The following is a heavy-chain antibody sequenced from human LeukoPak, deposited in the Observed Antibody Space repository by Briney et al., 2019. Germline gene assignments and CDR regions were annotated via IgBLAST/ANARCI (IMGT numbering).Heavy chain of an antibody. D-gene: IGHD6-19*01. CDR3: ARLLVGQWLGNDAFDI. CDR2: IYPGDSDT. J-gene: IGHJ3*02. V-gene: IGHV5-51*01. Sequence: GESLKISCKGSGYSFTNYLISWVRQMPGKGLEWMGIIYPGDSDTRYSPSFQGQVTISADKSISTAYLQWSSLKASDTAMYYCARLLVGQWLGNDAFDIWGQGTMVTVSS. CDR1: GYSFTNYL.